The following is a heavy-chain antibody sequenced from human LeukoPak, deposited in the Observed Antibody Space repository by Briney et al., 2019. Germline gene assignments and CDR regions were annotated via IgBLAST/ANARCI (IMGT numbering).Heavy chain of an antibody. D-gene: IGHD6-19*01. CDR1: GGSISSYY. V-gene: IGHV4-59*12. Sequence: SETLSLTCTVSGGSISSYYWSWIRQPPGKGLEWIGYIYYSGSTNYNPSLKGRVTISVDTSKNQFSLKLSSVTAADTAVYYCARESIAVAGFDYWGQGTLVTVSS. CDR2: IYYSGST. J-gene: IGHJ4*02. CDR3: ARESIAVAGFDY.